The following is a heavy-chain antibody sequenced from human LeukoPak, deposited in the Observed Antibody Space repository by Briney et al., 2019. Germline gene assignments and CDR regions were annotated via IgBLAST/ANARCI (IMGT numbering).Heavy chain of an antibody. V-gene: IGHV4-4*07. D-gene: IGHD2-2*01. J-gene: IGHJ6*02. Sequence: SETLSLTCTVSGGSISSYYWSWIRQPAGKGLEWIGRIYTSGSTNYNPSLKSRVTMSVDTSKNQFSLKLSSVTAADTAVYYCAREDCSSTSCYFSXXYXMDVWGQGTTVTVSS. CDR3: AREDCSSTSCYFSXXYXMDV. CDR1: GGSISSYY. CDR2: IYTSGST.